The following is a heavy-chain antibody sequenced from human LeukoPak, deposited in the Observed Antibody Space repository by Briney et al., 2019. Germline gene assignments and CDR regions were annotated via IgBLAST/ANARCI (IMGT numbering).Heavy chain of an antibody. CDR2: INHSGST. Sequence: SETLSLTCAVYGGSFSGYYWSWIRQPPGKGLEWIGEINHSGSTNYNPSLKSRVTISVDTSKNQFSLKLSSVTAADTAVYYCARHLIVVVPAAMRQPVAPFDYWGQGTLVTVS. CDR1: GGSFSGYY. J-gene: IGHJ4*02. V-gene: IGHV4-34*01. D-gene: IGHD2-2*01. CDR3: ARHLIVVVPAAMRQPVAPFDY.